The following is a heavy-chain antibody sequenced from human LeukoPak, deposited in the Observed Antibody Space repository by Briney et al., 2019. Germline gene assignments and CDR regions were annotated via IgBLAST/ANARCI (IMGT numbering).Heavy chain of an antibody. D-gene: IGHD3-22*01. CDR3: TTGPSFGYGW. Sequence: GGSLRPSCAASGMTFSNHWMHWVRQAPGKGLVWVSLIKTDGRTTIYADSVKGRFTISRDDGKSTLYLQMNSLRAEDTAIYYCTTGPSFGYGWWGQGTVVTVSS. CDR1: GMTFSNHW. CDR2: IKTDGRTT. V-gene: IGHV3-74*01. J-gene: IGHJ4*02.